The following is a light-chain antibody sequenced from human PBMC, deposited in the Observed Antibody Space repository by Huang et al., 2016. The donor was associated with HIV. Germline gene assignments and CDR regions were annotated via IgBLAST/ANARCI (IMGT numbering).Light chain of an antibody. CDR1: QGIGNS. V-gene: IGKV1-NL1*01. Sequence: DIQMTQFPSSLSASVGDRVTITCRASQGIGNSLAWYQQKPEKAPRLLLYATSTLESGVPSRFSGSGAGTHYTLTINTLQPEDIASYYCQQYHSLPWTFGQGTKVEIK. CDR2: ATS. CDR3: QQYHSLPWT. J-gene: IGKJ1*01.